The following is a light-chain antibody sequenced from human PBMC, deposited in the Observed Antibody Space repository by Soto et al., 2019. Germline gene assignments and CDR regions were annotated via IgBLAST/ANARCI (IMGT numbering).Light chain of an antibody. V-gene: IGLV2-8*01. J-gene: IGLJ1*01. Sequence: QSALTQPPSASGSPGQSVTISCTGTISDVGGYNYVSWYQQHPGKAPKLMIYDVSKRPSGVPDRFSGSKSGNTASLTVSGLQAEEEADYYCSSYAGANNYVFGTGTKVTVL. CDR2: DVS. CDR3: SSYAGANNYV. CDR1: ISDVGGYNY.